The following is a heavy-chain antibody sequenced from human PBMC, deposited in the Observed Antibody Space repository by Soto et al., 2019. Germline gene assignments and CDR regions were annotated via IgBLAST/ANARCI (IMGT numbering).Heavy chain of an antibody. CDR2: IYYSGST. CDR1: GGSVSSGSYY. D-gene: IGHD2-21*02. Sequence: SETLSLTCTVSGGSVSSGSYYWSWIRQPPGKGLEWIGYIYYSGSTNYNTSLKSRVTISVDTSKNQFSLKLSSVTAAETAVYYCARHPSDFWFDPWGQGTLVTVSS. V-gene: IGHV4-61*01. CDR3: ARHPSDFWFDP. J-gene: IGHJ5*02.